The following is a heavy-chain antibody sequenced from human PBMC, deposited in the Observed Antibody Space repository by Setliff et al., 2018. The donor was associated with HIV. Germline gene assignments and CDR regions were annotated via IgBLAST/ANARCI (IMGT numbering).Heavy chain of an antibody. CDR2: IHPGDSDV. J-gene: IGHJ3*01. CDR3: ASPGYCSSPNCMNVFNF. Sequence: PGESLKISCKGSGYSFRSYWIGWVRQRPGKGPEWMGIIHPGDSDVKYSPSFQAQVTISADKSINTAYVQWSSLEASDTAMYYCASPGYCSSPNCMNVFNFWGHGTMGT. CDR1: GYSFRSYW. V-gene: IGHV5-51*01. D-gene: IGHD2-2*01.